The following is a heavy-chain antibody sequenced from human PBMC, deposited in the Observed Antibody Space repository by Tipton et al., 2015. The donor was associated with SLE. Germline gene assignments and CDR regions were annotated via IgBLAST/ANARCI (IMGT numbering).Heavy chain of an antibody. CDR1: GASLSSNIW. CDR2: IYQSGST. V-gene: IGHV4-4*02. Sequence: TLSLTCTVSGASLSSNIWWWSWARQPPGKGLEWIGEIYQSGSTNHNPSLKSRLTMSMDKSKIEFSLKLSFVTAADTAVYYCASGRLRFREWLSPLGYWGQGTLVTVSS. CDR3: ASGRLRFREWLSPLGY. D-gene: IGHD3-3*01. J-gene: IGHJ4*02.